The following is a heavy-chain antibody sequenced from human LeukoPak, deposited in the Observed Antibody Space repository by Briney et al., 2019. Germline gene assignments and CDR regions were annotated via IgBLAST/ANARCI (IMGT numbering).Heavy chain of an antibody. D-gene: IGHD3-10*01. V-gene: IGHV3-53*05. CDR1: GFTVSTNY. CDR3: ARDDGSFIYYYYYGMDV. Sequence: GGSLRLSCAASGFTVSTNYMSWVRQAPGKGLEWVSAFYSDGTAYYADSVKGRFTISRDNSKNTLYLQMNSLRAEDTAVYYCARDDGSFIYYYYYGMDVWGQGTTVTVSS. J-gene: IGHJ6*02. CDR2: FYSDGTA.